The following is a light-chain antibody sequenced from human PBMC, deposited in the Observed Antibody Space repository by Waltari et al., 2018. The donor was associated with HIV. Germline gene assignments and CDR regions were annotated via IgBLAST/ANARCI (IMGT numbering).Light chain of an antibody. Sequence: QSVLTQLPSASATPGQTVTISCSGSKSNVGSNTVNWFQQLPGTAPKLLIYSNDHRSSGVPDRFSGSKSGTSASLAITGLQSEDEGNYYCATWDDSLNAWVFGGGTKVT. V-gene: IGLV1-44*01. CDR2: SND. CDR3: ATWDDSLNAWV. J-gene: IGLJ3*02. CDR1: KSNVGSNT.